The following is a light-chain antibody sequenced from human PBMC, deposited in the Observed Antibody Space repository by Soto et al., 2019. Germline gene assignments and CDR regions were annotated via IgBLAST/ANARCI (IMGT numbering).Light chain of an antibody. V-gene: IGLV2-14*01. Sequence: QSVLTQPASVSGAPGQSITISCTGSSSDVGGYNYVSWYQQHPGKVPKLIIYEVSNRPSGVSNRFSGSKSGDTASLSISGLQAEDEADYYCSSDTTNSTWVFGGGTKVTVL. CDR3: SSDTTNSTWV. J-gene: IGLJ3*02. CDR1: SSDVGGYNY. CDR2: EVS.